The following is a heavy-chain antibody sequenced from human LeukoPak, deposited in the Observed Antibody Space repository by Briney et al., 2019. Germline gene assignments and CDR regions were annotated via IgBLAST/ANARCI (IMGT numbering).Heavy chain of an antibody. CDR2: ISGSGGST. J-gene: IGHJ4*02. CDR1: GFTFSSYA. Sequence: PGGSLRLSYAASGFTFSSYAMSWVRQAPGKGLEWVSAISGSGGSTYYADSVKGRFTISRDNSKNTLYLQMNSLRAEDTAVYYCAKDRAAAGYFDYWGQGTLVTVSS. D-gene: IGHD6-13*01. V-gene: IGHV3-23*01. CDR3: AKDRAAAGYFDY.